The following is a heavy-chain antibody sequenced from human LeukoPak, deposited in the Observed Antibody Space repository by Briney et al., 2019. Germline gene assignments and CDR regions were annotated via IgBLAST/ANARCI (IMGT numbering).Heavy chain of an antibody. CDR3: TTDLQLAPYFQH. D-gene: IGHD6-6*01. Sequence: GGSLRLSCVASGITFTNAWMSWVRQAPGKGLEWVGRIKSRTDGGTTDYAAPVKGRFTISRDDSKNTLYLQMNSLKTEDTAVYYCTTDLQLAPYFQHWGQGTLVTVSS. V-gene: IGHV3-15*01. CDR2: IKSRTDGGTT. J-gene: IGHJ1*01. CDR1: GITFTNAW.